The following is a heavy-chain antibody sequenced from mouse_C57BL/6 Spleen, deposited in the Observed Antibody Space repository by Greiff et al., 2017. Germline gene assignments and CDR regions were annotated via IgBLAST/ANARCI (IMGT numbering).Heavy chain of an antibody. CDR3: ARRDGSSYSWFAY. V-gene: IGHV1-61*01. J-gene: IGHJ3*01. CDR2: IYPSDSET. Sequence: QVQLQQPGAELVRPGSSVKLSCKASGYTFTSYWMDRVKQRPGQGLEWIGNIYPSDSETHYNQKFKDKATLTVDKSSSTAYMQLSSLTSEDSAVYYCARRDGSSYSWFAYWGQGTLVTVSA. CDR1: GYTFTSYW. D-gene: IGHD1-1*01.